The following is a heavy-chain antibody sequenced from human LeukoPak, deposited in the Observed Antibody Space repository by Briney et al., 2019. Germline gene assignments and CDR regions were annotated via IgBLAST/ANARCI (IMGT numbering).Heavy chain of an antibody. CDR2: MYSGGKT. CDR3: ARGDPGAY. V-gene: IGHV3-53*01. J-gene: IGHJ4*02. D-gene: IGHD2-21*02. Sequence: PGGPLRLSCAASGFTVSSNYMSWVRQAPGKGLEWVSVMYSGGKTFYADSVKGRFTISRDNSKNTLYLQMNSLRAEDTAVYYCARGDPGAYWGQGTLVTVSS. CDR1: GFTVSSNY.